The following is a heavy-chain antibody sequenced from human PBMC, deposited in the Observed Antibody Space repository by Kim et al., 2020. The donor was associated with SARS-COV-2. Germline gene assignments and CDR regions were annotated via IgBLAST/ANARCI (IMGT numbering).Heavy chain of an antibody. CDR2: ISSNGADP. CDR3: AREGRHCSGTACYLFDY. CDR1: GFIFDTYA. V-gene: IGHV3-64*02. Sequence: GGSLRLSCAASGFIFDTYAMHWVRQTPGRRLEYVSAISSNGADPYYADSVKGRFIISRDNSKNTMYLQMGSLRAEDMAVYYCAREGRHCSGTACYLFDYWGQGTLVTLSS. D-gene: IGHD2-2*01. J-gene: IGHJ4*02.